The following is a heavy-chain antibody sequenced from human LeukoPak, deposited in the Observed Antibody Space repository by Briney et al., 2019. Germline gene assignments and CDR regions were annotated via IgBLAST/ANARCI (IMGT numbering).Heavy chain of an antibody. CDR2: IYDSGTT. V-gene: IGHV4-31*03. CDR1: GGSISNGGYY. CDR3: ARHLLVGDSAFDY. Sequence: PSETLSLTCTVSGGSISNGGYYWSWIRQHPGKGLEWIGYIYDSGTTYYSPALQSRVTISVDTSDNKFSLKLSSVTAADTAVYYCARHLLVGDSAFDYWGQGTLVTVSS. D-gene: IGHD2-21*01. J-gene: IGHJ4*02.